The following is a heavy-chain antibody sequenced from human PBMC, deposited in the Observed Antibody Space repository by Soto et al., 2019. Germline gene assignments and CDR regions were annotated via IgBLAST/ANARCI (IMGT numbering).Heavy chain of an antibody. CDR1: GGSFSGYY. J-gene: IGHJ1*01. Sequence: QVQLQQWGAGLLKPSETLSLTCAVYGGSFSGYYWSWIRQPPGKGLEWIGEINHSGSTNYNPSLKSRVTISVDTSKNQVSLKLSSVTAADTAVYYCARGDYLIGAFQHWGQGTLVTVSS. CDR3: ARGDYLIGAFQH. V-gene: IGHV4-34*01. D-gene: IGHD5-12*01. CDR2: INHSGST.